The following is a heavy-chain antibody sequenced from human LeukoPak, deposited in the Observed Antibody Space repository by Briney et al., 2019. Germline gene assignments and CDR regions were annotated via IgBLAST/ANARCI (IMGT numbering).Heavy chain of an antibody. Sequence: PGGSLRLSCAASGFTFSSYEMNWVRQAPGKGLEWVSYISSSGSYIYYADSVKGRFTISRDNAKNSLYLQMNSLRAEDTAVYYCARDAITMVRGVIITLGFYDYWGQGTLVTVSS. CDR2: ISSSGSYI. CDR1: GFTFSSYE. V-gene: IGHV3-21*05. J-gene: IGHJ4*02. CDR3: ARDAITMVRGVIITLGFYDY. D-gene: IGHD3-10*01.